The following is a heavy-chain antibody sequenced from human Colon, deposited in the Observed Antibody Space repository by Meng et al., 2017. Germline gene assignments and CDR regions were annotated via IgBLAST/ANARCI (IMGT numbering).Heavy chain of an antibody. Sequence: VPLLVSAPGRVKPSGTLSLTCAVSGGSISNNSYWRWVRQSPEKGLEWIGQIDHRGDPYYNPSLKSRVTMSVDRSKSQVSLQLTSVTAADTAVYYCARHGGYYQDYWGQGTLVTVSS. CDR2: IDHRGDP. V-gene: IGHV4-4*02. CDR1: GGSISNNSY. D-gene: IGHD4-23*01. J-gene: IGHJ4*02. CDR3: ARHGGYYQDY.